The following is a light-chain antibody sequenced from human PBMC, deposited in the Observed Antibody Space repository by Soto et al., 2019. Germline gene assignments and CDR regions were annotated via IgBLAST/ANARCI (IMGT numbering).Light chain of an antibody. CDR3: QQLNSFPFI. V-gene: IGKV1-9*01. J-gene: IGKJ5*01. CDR1: QAIDTY. Sequence: DIQLTQSPSFLSVSVGDRVTITCRASQAIDTYLAWYQQKPGKAPKLLIYAASLLQSGVPSRFSGSGSGTEITLTINSLQPEDFASYYCQQLNSFPFIFGQGTRRDIK. CDR2: AAS.